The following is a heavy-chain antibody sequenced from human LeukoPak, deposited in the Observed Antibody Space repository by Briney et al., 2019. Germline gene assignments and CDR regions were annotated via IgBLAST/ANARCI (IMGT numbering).Heavy chain of an antibody. D-gene: IGHD3-3*01. CDR3: ARGPGVGPFNGDYMDV. CDR1: GYTFTSYG. CDR2: IIPIFGTA. J-gene: IGHJ6*03. V-gene: IGHV1-69*05. Sequence: GASVKVSCKASGYTFTSYGISWVRQAPGQGLEWMGGIIPIFGTANYAQKFQGRVTITTDESTSTAYMELSSLRSEDTAVYYCARGPGVGPFNGDYMDVWGKGTTVTVSS.